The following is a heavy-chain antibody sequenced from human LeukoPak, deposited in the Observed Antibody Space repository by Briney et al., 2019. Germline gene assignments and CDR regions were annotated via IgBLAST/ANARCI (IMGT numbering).Heavy chain of an antibody. Sequence: PTVKVFYKACGYTFTGNFLHWVRQATGRGLEWMGWMNPNSGRTGYAQNFQGRITITRNTSISTAYMELSSLRSEDTAVYYCTRETSSRYFDYWGQGTLVTVSS. V-gene: IGHV1-8*03. CDR2: MNPNSGRT. CDR3: TRETSSRYFDY. J-gene: IGHJ4*02. CDR1: GYTFTGNF.